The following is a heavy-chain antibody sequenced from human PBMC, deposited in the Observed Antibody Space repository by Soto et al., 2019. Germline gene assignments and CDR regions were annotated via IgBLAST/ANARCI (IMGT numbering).Heavy chain of an antibody. V-gene: IGHV1-18*01. J-gene: IGHJ6*02. CDR2: ISAYNGNT. Sequence: SVKVSCKASGYTFTSYGISWVRQAPGQGLEWMGWISAYNGNTNYAQKLQGRVTMTTDTSTSTAYMELRSLRSDDTAVYYCARVSYGVYRGEFYYYGMDVWGQGTTVTVSS. CDR1: GYTFTSYG. CDR3: ARVSYGVYRGEFYYYGMDV. D-gene: IGHD4-17*01.